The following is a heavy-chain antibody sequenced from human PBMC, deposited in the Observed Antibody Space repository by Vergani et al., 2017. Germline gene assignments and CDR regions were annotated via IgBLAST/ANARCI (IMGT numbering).Heavy chain of an antibody. J-gene: IGHJ6*03. CDR1: GFTFSSYS. CDR2: ISSSSSYI. V-gene: IGHV3-21*01. D-gene: IGHD3-16*01. Sequence: EVQLVESGGGLVKPGGSLRLSCAASGFTFSSYSMNWVRQAPGKGLEWVSSISSSSSYIYYADSVKGRFTISRDNAKNSLYLQMNSLRAEDTAVYYCARVGGLAYYYXMDVWGKGTTVTVSS. CDR3: ARVGGLAYYYXMDV.